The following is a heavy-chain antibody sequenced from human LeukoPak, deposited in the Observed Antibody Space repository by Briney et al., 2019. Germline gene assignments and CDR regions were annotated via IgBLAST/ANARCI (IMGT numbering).Heavy chain of an antibody. CDR1: GFTFSNYW. D-gene: IGHD3-22*01. CDR3: ARSAPYYYDSSGYYYADY. V-gene: IGHV3-7*01. J-gene: IGHJ4*02. Sequence: GGSLRLSCEASGFTFSNYWMSWVRQTPGKGLEWVANIKEDGSEKNYVDSVKGRFTISRDNAKNTLYLQMNSLRAEDTAVYYCARSAPYYYDSSGYYYADYWGQGTLVTVSS. CDR2: IKEDGSEK.